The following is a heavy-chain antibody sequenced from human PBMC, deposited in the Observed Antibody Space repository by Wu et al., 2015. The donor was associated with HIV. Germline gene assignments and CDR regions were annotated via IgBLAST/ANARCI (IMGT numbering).Heavy chain of an antibody. V-gene: IGHV1-46*04. CDR1: EYTFTTYY. D-gene: IGHD3-10*01. CDR2: INPTRAST. Sequence: QVQLVQSGAEVKKPGASMKVSCKASEYTFTTYYIHWVRQAPGQGLEWMGVINPTRASTNYAQTLQGRVTMTRDTSTSTVYMELSSLRSEDTAVYYCARGSYYNDSDTYYAPDAFDIWGQGTMVTVSS. CDR3: ARGSYYNDSDTYYAPDAFDI. J-gene: IGHJ3*02.